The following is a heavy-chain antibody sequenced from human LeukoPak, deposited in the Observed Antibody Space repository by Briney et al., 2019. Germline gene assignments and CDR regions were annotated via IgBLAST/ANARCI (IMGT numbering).Heavy chain of an antibody. CDR3: AKESTDYGDTSFDY. CDR2: ISYDGSNK. Sequence: HPGGSLRLSCAASGFTFSSYGMHWVRQAPGKGLEWVAVISYDGSNKYYADSVKGRFTISRDNSKNTLYLQMNSLRAEDTAVYYCAKESTDYGDTSFDYWGQGTMVTVSS. D-gene: IGHD4-17*01. CDR1: GFTFSSYG. V-gene: IGHV3-30*18. J-gene: IGHJ3*01.